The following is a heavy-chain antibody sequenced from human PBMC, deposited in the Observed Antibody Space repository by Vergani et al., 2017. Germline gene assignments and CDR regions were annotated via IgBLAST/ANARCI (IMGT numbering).Heavy chain of an antibody. V-gene: IGHV3-33*03. CDR3: AKGLGITLTAVWECLDS. CDR2: IWHHGSNE. Sequence: QVQLVEAGGGVVQPGKSLSLSCETSGFIFSDYVMHWVRQAPGKGLEWVAGIWHHGSNEKYVDSVQGRFTISRDNSKNTLFLEMNSLRTEDTATYFCAKGLGITLTAVWECLDSWCPGTVVLVSS. J-gene: IGHJ5*01. D-gene: IGHD1-26*01. CDR1: GFIFSDYV.